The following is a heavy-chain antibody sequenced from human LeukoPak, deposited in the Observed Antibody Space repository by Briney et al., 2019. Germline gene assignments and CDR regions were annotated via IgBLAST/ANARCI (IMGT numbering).Heavy chain of an antibody. V-gene: IGHV3-20*04. CDR2: INWNGGDT. J-gene: IGHJ5*02. Sequence: GGSLRLSCAASGFTFSDYYMSWIRQAPGKGLEWVSGINWNGGDTGYADSVKGRFTISRDNAKNSLYLQMNSLRAEDTAVYYRARATQYCSGGSCYDTWFDPWGQGTLVTVSS. D-gene: IGHD2-15*01. CDR1: GFTFSDYY. CDR3: ARATQYCSGGSCYDTWFDP.